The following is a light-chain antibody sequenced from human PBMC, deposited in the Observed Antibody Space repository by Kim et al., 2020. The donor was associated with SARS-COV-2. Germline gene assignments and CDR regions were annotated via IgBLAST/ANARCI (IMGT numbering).Light chain of an antibody. CDR2: GAS. Sequence: EIVLTQSPGTLTLSPGERGTLSCRASQSVSSSYLAWYQQRRGEAPRLLIYGASHRASGIPDRFSASGSGTDFTLTISRLDPEDFAVYYCQQYGTSPQTLGQGTKLEI. CDR3: QQYGTSPQT. V-gene: IGKV3-20*01. J-gene: IGKJ2*01. CDR1: QSVSSSY.